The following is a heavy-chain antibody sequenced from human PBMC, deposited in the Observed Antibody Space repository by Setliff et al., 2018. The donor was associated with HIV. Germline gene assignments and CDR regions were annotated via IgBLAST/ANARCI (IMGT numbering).Heavy chain of an antibody. Sequence: KPSETLSLTCAVYGESLSDYYWSWIRQPPGKGLEWIGEINHNKSSDYNPSLKSRVTMSVDTSKNQFSLKLSSVTAADTAVYYCARADSSNWYHVDYWGQGTLVTVSS. V-gene: IGHV4-34*01. D-gene: IGHD6-13*01. J-gene: IGHJ4*02. CDR1: GESLSDYY. CDR3: ARADSSNWYHVDY. CDR2: INHNKSS.